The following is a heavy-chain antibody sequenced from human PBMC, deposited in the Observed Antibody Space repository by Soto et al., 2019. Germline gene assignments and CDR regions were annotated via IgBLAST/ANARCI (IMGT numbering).Heavy chain of an antibody. CDR1: GYTLTELS. D-gene: IGHD3-10*01. V-gene: IGHV1-24*01. CDR3: ATGEDMVREAQGFDP. Sequence: GASVKVSCKVSGYTLTELSMHWVRQAPGKGLEWMGGFDPEDGETIYAQEFQGRVTMTEDTSTDTAYMELSSLRSEDTAVYYCATGEDMVREAQGFDPWGQGTLVTVSS. J-gene: IGHJ5*02. CDR2: FDPEDGET.